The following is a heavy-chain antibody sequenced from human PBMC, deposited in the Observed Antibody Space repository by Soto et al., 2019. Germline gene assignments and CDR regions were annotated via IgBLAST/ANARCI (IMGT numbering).Heavy chain of an antibody. V-gene: IGHV1-46*01. CDR1: GYTFTSYG. J-gene: IGHJ3*02. CDR3: AREYWTHAFDI. CDR2: INPSCVST. D-gene: IGHD1-1*01. Sequence: ASVKVSCKASGYTFTSYGIAWVRQAPGQGLEWMGLINPSCVSTSYAQKFQGRVTLTRDTSTSTVYMELSSLRFEDTAVYYCAREYWTHAFDIWGQGTMVTVS.